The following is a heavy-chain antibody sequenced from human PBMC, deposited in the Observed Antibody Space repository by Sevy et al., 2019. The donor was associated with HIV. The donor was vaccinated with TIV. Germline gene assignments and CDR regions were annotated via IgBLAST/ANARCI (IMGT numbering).Heavy chain of an antibody. D-gene: IGHD2-21*02. CDR3: ARRCGGDCYDAFDI. CDR1: GYTFTSYG. CDR2: ISAYNGNT. J-gene: IGHJ3*02. V-gene: IGHV1-18*04. Sequence: ASVKVSCKASGYTFTSYGISWVRRAPGQGLEWMGWISAYNGNTNYAQKLQGRVTMTTDTSTSTAYMELRSLRSDDTAVYYCARRCGGDCYDAFDIWGQGTMVTVSS.